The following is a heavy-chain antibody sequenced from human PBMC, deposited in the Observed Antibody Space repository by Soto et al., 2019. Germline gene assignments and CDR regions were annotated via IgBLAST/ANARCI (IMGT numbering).Heavy chain of an antibody. CDR2: ISGSGGST. CDR3: PKDTPHRGIVPCGTVEY. J-gene: IGHJ4*02. CDR1: VVTFSSYA. Sequence: GGSLRLSCAASVVTFSSYAMSWFRQAPVKGLEWVSAISGSGGSTYYADSVKGRFTISRENSKNTRYLKMNSLRAEHTAVYYCPKDTPHRGIVPCGTVEYWGPGPIVTVSS. D-gene: IGHD1-26*01. V-gene: IGHV3-23*01.